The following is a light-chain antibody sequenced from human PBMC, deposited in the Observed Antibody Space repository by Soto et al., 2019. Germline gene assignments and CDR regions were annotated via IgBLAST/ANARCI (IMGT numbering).Light chain of an antibody. CDR3: QHYDSLPIT. J-gene: IGKJ5*01. Sequence: EIELTQSPGTLSLSPGERATLSCRASQSVSSSYLAWYQQKPGQPPRLLIYGASSRATGIPDRFSGSGSGTDFTLTISRLEPEDFAVFYCQHYDSLPITFGQGTRLEIK. CDR1: QSVSSSY. CDR2: GAS. V-gene: IGKV3-20*01.